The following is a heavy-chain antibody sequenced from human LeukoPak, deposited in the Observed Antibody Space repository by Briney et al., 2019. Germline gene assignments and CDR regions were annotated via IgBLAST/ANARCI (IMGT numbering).Heavy chain of an antibody. V-gene: IGHV1-8*01. J-gene: IGHJ3*02. CDR2: MNPNSGNT. CDR3: AREDTDVDAFDI. D-gene: IGHD2-15*01. Sequence: ASVKVSCKASGYTFTSYDINWVRQATGQGLEWMGWMNPNSGNTGYAQKFQGRVTMTRNTSVSTTYMELSSLRSEDTAVYYCAREDTDVDAFDIWGQGTMVTVSS. CDR1: GYTFTSYD.